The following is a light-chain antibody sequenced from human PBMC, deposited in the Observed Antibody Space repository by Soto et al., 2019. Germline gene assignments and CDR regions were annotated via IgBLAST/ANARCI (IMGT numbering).Light chain of an antibody. CDR1: QGVSRK. CDR3: QQYHTWPIT. V-gene: IGKV3-15*01. CDR2: GAS. Sequence: DIVMTQSPATQSVAPGERVTFSCRASQGVSRKLAWYQHKPGQAPRLLISGASTGATGIPARFSGSGSGTEFTLTISSLQSEDCAIYYCQQYHTWPITFGGGTKVDI. J-gene: IGKJ4*01.